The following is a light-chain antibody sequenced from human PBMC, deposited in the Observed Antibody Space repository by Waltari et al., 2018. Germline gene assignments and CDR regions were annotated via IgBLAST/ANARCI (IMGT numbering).Light chain of an antibody. CDR3: MQALHTPPT. CDR2: LSF. J-gene: IGKJ1*01. Sequence: EIGMTQSPLSLPVNPGEPASISCRSSQSLLHSDGYNYLNWYLQKPGQSPQLLIYLSFIRASGVPDRFTGSGAGTDFTLKISRVEAEDVGFYYCMQALHTPPTFGQGTRAEIK. CDR1: QSLLHSDGYNY. V-gene: IGKV2-28*01.